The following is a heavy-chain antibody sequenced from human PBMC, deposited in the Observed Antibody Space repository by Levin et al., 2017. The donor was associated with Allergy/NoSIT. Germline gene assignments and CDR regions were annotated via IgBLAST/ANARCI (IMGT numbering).Heavy chain of an antibody. D-gene: IGHD2-2*02. V-gene: IGHV4-59*08. CDR2: IYYSGNA. CDR1: GGSISSYY. Sequence: RSQTLSLTCTVSGGSISSYYWSWIRQPPGKGLEWIGYIYYSGNAIYNPSLKSRVTISVDTSKNQLSLKLSSVTAADTAVYYCSRQKFCSSAICYTRDYYYAMDVWGQGTTVTVSS. J-gene: IGHJ6*02. CDR3: SRQKFCSSAICYTRDYYYAMDV.